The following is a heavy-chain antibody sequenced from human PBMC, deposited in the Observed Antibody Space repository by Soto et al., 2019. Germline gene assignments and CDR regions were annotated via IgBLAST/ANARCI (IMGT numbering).Heavy chain of an antibody. CDR3: ARGGENQPPAAGGRDV. CDR1: GGSISSGGYS. CDR2: IYHSGST. V-gene: IGHV4-30-2*01. Sequence: QLQLQESGSGLVKPSQTLSLTCAVSGGSISSGGYSWSWIRQPPGKGLEWIGYIYHSGSTYYNPSLKSRVTISVDRSENQFSLKLSSVTAADTAVYYCARGGENQPPAAGGRDVWGPGTTVTVAS. J-gene: IGHJ6*02. D-gene: IGHD2-15*01.